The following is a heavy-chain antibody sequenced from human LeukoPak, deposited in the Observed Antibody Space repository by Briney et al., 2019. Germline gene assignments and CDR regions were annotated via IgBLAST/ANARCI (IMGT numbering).Heavy chain of an antibody. CDR3: ARGGDGYNYFDY. Sequence: PSETLSLTCTVSVGSISSYYWSWIRQPPGKGLEWIAYIYYSGSTNYNPSLKSRVTISVDTSKNQFSLKLSSVTAADTAVYYCARGGDGYNYFDYWGQGTLVTVSS. J-gene: IGHJ4*02. V-gene: IGHV4-59*01. CDR1: VGSISSYY. D-gene: IGHD5-24*01. CDR2: IYYSGST.